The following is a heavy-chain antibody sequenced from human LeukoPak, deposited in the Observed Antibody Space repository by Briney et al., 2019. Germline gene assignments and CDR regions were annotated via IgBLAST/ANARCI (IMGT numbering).Heavy chain of an antibody. CDR2: ISYDGSYK. V-gene: IGHV3-30*03. D-gene: IGHD1-26*01. Sequence: GGSLRLSCAASEFTFSTYGMHWVRQAPGKGLEWVAVISYDGSYKFYADSVKGRFTISRDNSKSTLYLQMNSLRAEDTAVYYCASGRLVGAPDYWGQGTLVTVSS. CDR1: EFTFSTYG. J-gene: IGHJ4*02. CDR3: ASGRLVGAPDY.